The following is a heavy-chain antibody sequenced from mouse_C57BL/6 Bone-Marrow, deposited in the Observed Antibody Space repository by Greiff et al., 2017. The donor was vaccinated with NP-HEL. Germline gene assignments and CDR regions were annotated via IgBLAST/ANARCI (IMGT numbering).Heavy chain of an antibody. CDR3: ARGGSSVLFPY. J-gene: IGHJ3*01. D-gene: IGHD3-2*02. CDR2: IYPRSGNT. V-gene: IGHV1-81*01. CDR1: GYTFTSYG. Sequence: VKLMESGAELARPGASVKLSCKASGYTFTSYGISWVKQRTGQGLEWIGEIYPRSGNTYYNEKFKGKATLTADKSSSTAYMELRSLTSEDSAVYFCARGGSSVLFPYWGQGTLVTVSA.